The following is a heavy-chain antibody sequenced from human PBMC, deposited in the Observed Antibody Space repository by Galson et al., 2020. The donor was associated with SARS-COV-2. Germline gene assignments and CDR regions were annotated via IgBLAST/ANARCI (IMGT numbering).Heavy chain of an antibody. CDR2: LSHSGGT. D-gene: IGHD4-17*01. CDR3: ARLHYGEYAPEAFDI. V-gene: IGHV4-30-2*01. Sequence: SETLSLTCAVSGTSISSGSYSWNWIRQPPGKGLAWIGYLSHSGGTYYNPSLKSRVTISGDRSKNQFSLRLSSVIAADTAVYYCARLHYGEYAPEAFDIWGPGTRVTVAS. CDR1: GTSISSGSYS. J-gene: IGHJ3*02.